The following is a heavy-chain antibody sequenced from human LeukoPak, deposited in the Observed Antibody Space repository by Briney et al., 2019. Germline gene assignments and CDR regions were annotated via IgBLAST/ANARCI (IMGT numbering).Heavy chain of an antibody. CDR2: VYYSGST. J-gene: IGHJ3*02. D-gene: IGHD4-17*01. CDR1: GGSISSSYW. Sequence: PSETLSLTCAVSGGSISSSYWWSWVRQPPGKGLEWIGEVYYSGSTYYNPSLKSRVTISVDTSKNQFSLKLSSVTAADTAVYYCARRSDATVTQNAFDIWGQGTMVTVSS. V-gene: IGHV4-4*02. CDR3: ARRSDATVTQNAFDI.